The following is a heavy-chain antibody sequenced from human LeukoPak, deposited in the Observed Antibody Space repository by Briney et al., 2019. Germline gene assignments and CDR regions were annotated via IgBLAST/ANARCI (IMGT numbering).Heavy chain of an antibody. J-gene: IGHJ4*02. D-gene: IGHD4-11*01. CDR1: GSSVNSGSYY. CDR2: IYYRGST. V-gene: IGHV4-61*01. CDR3: AGTSSYRVEVQVGFHY. Sequence: PSETLSLTCTVSGSSVNSGSYYWSWIRQPPGKGLEWIGYIYYRGSTSYSPSLKSRVTISVDTSKDQFSLKLSSVIAADTAVYYCAGTSSYRVEVQVGFHYWSQGTMVTVSS.